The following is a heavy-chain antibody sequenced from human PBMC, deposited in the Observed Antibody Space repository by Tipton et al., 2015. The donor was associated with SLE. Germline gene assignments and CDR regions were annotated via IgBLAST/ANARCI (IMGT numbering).Heavy chain of an antibody. D-gene: IGHD6-19*01. J-gene: IGHJ4*02. CDR1: GYSIRSGYY. Sequence: TLSLTCSVPGYSIRSGYYWGWIRQPPGERLEWIANIYYDGNTFYSPSLKSRLTISVDTSNNQFSLKLTSVTATGTAVYYCARRSLSGWYFDYWGQGTLVTVSS. CDR2: IYYDGNT. V-gene: IGHV4-38-2*01. CDR3: ARRSLSGWYFDY.